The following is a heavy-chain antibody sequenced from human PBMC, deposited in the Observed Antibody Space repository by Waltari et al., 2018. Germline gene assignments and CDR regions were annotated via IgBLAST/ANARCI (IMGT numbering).Heavy chain of an antibody. CDR1: GFTVSSNY. V-gene: IGHV3-53*01. CDR2: IYSGGST. CDR3: ARDGYGTTAMVPYYFDY. Sequence: EVQLVESGGGLIQPGGSLRLSCAASGFTVSSNYMSWVRAAPGKGLEWVSVIYSGGSTYYADSVKGRFTISRDNSKNTLYLQMNSLRAEDTAVYYCARDGYGTTAMVPYYFDYWGQGTLVTVSS. J-gene: IGHJ4*02. D-gene: IGHD5-18*01.